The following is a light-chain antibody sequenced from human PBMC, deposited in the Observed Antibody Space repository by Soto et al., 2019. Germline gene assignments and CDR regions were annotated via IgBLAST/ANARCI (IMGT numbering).Light chain of an antibody. CDR3: QQYNNWPPLT. Sequence: EAVMTQSPVTLSVSPGERATLSCRASQSVTTNLAWYQQKPGQAPSLLIYSASTRAAGIPDRFSGSGSGTEFTLTISSLQSEDFAVYYCQQYNNWPPLTFGGGTKVEIK. CDR1: QSVTTN. CDR2: SAS. J-gene: IGKJ4*01. V-gene: IGKV3-15*01.